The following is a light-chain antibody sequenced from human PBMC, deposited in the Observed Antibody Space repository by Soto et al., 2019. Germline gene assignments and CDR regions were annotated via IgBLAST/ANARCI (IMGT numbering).Light chain of an antibody. CDR3: QQTYSTLSIT. V-gene: IGKV1-39*01. J-gene: IGKJ5*01. Sequence: DIQMTQSPSSLSASVGDRVTITCRASESIARHLNWYQQKPGNAPKLLIYPASSLQNGVPSRFRGGGSGTDFTLTISNLRPEDFATYYCQQTYSTLSITFGQGTRLEIK. CDR1: ESIARH. CDR2: PAS.